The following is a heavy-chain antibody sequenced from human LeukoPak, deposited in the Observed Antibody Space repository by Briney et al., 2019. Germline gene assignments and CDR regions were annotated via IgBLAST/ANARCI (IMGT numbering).Heavy chain of an antibody. Sequence: SETLSLTCGVSGGSLSFYYWSWIRQSPGKGLEWIAEISQNGDSNYNMSLKSRVTISLDKSKNQVSLELNSVTAADTAVYYCARGYGYDILTGYLPLDYWGQGTLVTVSS. CDR1: GGSLSFYY. J-gene: IGHJ4*02. CDR2: ISQNGDS. D-gene: IGHD3-9*01. V-gene: IGHV4-34*01. CDR3: ARGYGYDILTGYLPLDY.